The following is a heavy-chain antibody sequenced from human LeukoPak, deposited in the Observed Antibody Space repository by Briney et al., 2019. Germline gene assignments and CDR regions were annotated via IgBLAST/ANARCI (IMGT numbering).Heavy chain of an antibody. J-gene: IGHJ4*02. CDR1: GDSISGSSYY. CDR2: ISYSGRT. CDR3: APGNSGYYFV. Sequence: SETLSLTCTVSGDSISGSSYYWTWVRQPPGKGLEWVASISYSGRTYYKPSLKSRVTISVDTSKNQFSLKLNSVTAADTAVYYCAPGNSGYYFVWGQGTLVTVSS. D-gene: IGHD3-22*01. V-gene: IGHV4-39*07.